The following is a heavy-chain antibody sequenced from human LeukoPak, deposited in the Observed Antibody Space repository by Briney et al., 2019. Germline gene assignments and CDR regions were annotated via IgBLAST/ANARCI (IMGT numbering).Heavy chain of an antibody. J-gene: IGHJ4*02. CDR3: TRAITYGDYALDY. Sequence: GGSLRLSCAASGFTFSSYSMNWVRQAPGKGLEWDSSISSSSSYIYYADSVKGRFTISRDNAKNSLYLQMNSLRAEDTAVYYCTRAITYGDYALDYWGQGTLVTVSS. V-gene: IGHV3-21*01. D-gene: IGHD4-17*01. CDR1: GFTFSSYS. CDR2: ISSSSSYI.